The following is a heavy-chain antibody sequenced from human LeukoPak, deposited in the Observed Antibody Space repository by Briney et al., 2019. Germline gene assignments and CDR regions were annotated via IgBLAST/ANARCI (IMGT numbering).Heavy chain of an antibody. J-gene: IGHJ3*02. CDR3: ANWDGDKSAYDT. CDR2: ISYDGSNK. CDR1: GFTVSNNY. V-gene: IGHV3-30*18. Sequence: GGSLRLSCAASGFTVSNNYMSWVRQAPGKGLEWVTHISYDGSNKYYRESVKGRFTISRDNSKNMLYLQMDSLRPEDTAVYYCANWDGDKSAYDTWGQGTMVTVSS. D-gene: IGHD3-10*01.